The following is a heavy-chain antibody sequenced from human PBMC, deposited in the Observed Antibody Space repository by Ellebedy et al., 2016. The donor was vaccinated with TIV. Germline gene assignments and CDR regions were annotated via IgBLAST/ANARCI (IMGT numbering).Heavy chain of an antibody. J-gene: IGHJ5*02. CDR3: AKDQVAITVAGPSFDP. Sequence: GESLKISCAASGFTFSSYAMSWVRQAPGKGLEWVSAISGSGGTAYYADSVKGRFTISRDNSKNTLYLKINSLRAEDTAVYYCAKDQVAITVAGPSFDPWGQGTLVTVSS. D-gene: IGHD6-13*01. CDR2: ISGSGGTA. CDR1: GFTFSSYA. V-gene: IGHV3-23*01.